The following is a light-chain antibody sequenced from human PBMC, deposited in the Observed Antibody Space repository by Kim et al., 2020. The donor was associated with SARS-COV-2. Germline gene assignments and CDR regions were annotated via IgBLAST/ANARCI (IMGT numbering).Light chain of an antibody. CDR2: DAS. Sequence: DIQMTQSPSSLSASVGDRVTITCRASQSISRYLNWYQQKPGKAPNLLIYDASSLQSGVPSRFSGSGSGTDFTLTISSLQPEDFATYYCQQNYTTPALTFGEGTKVDIK. V-gene: IGKV1-39*01. J-gene: IGKJ4*01. CDR3: QQNYTTPALT. CDR1: QSISRY.